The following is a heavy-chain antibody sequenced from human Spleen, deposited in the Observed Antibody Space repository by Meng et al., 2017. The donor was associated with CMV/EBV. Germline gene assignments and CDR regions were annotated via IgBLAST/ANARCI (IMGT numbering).Heavy chain of an antibody. CDR1: GFIFNSYA. J-gene: IGHJ4*02. Sequence: GGSLRLSCAASGFIFNSYALSWVRQGPGKGLEWVSAISASGGRTHHADSVQGRFTISRDNSKNTLYLQMNSLRAEDTAVYYCARTQGDFWSGYSTPFEYWGQGAQVTVSS. V-gene: IGHV3-23*01. D-gene: IGHD3-3*01. CDR2: ISASGGRT. CDR3: ARTQGDFWSGYSTPFEY.